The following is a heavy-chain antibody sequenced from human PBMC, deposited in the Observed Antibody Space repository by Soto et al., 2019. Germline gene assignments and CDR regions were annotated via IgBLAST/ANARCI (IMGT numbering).Heavy chain of an antibody. V-gene: IGHV3-7*01. D-gene: IGHD4-17*01. J-gene: IGHJ2*01. Sequence: EVQLVESGGGLVQPGGSLKLSCAASGFNFNSYWMSWVRQAPGKGLEWVADIKGDGSQNYSVDSVKGRFTISRDNAENSLYLQMSGLRVEDTAVYYCARDSKDYGDYGCYFDLWGRGTLVTVSS. CDR2: IKGDGSQN. CDR3: ARDSKDYGDYGCYFDL. CDR1: GFNFNSYW.